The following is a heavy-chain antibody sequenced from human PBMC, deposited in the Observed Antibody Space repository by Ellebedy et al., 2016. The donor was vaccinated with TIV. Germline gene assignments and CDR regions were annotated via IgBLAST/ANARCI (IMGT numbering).Heavy chain of an antibody. V-gene: IGHV3-30-3*01. CDR3: AKEAVVVGRNY. J-gene: IGHJ4*02. Sequence: GGSLRLXCAASGFTFSSYAMHWVRQAPGKGLEWVAVISYDGSNKYYADSVKGRFTISRDNSKNTLYLQMNSLRAEDTAVYYCAKEAVVVGRNYWGQGTLVTVSS. CDR2: ISYDGSNK. CDR1: GFTFSSYA. D-gene: IGHD3-22*01.